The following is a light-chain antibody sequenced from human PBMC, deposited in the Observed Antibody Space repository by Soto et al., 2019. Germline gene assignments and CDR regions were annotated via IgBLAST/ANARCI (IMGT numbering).Light chain of an antibody. CDR1: SSDVGGYNS. CDR3: ISWTSSSYYV. J-gene: IGLJ1*01. Sequence: QLVLTQPASVSGSPGQSIAISCTGTSSDVGGYNSVSWYQQYPGKAPKLMIHDVSNRPSGVSDRFSGSKSGNTASLTISGLQAEDEADDYCISWTSSSYYVFGSGTKVTVL. CDR2: DVS. V-gene: IGLV2-14*01.